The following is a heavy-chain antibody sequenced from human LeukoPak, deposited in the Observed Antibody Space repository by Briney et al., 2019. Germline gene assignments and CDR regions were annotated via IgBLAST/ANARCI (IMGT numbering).Heavy chain of an antibody. CDR2: INHRGST. J-gene: IGHJ4*02. CDR3: ARGFGDDYSMDY. D-gene: IGHD4-11*01. CDR1: GGSFSGYY. Sequence: PSETLSLTCAVYGGSFSGYYWSWIRQPPGKGLEWIGEINHRGSTNYNPSLKSRVTISVDTSKNQFSLKLSSVTAADTAVYYCARGFGDDYSMDYWGQGTLVTVSS. V-gene: IGHV4-34*01.